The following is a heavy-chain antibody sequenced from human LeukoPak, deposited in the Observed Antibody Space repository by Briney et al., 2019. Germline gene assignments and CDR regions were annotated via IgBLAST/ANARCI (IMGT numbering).Heavy chain of an antibody. Sequence: SETLSLTCAVYGGSFSGYYWSWIRQPPGKGLEWIGEINHSGSTNYNPSLKSRVTISVDTSKNQFSLKLSSATAADTAVYYCARVLYYYDSSPADYWGQGTLVTVSS. CDR2: INHSGST. D-gene: IGHD3-22*01. CDR3: ARVLYYYDSSPADY. J-gene: IGHJ4*02. CDR1: GGSFSGYY. V-gene: IGHV4-34*01.